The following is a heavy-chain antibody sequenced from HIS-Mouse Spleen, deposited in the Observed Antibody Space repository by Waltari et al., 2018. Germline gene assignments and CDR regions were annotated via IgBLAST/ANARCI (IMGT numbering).Heavy chain of an antibody. CDR2: IYYSGST. Sequence: QLQLQESGPGLVKPSETLSLTCTVSGGSIISSSDYCGWIRQPPGKGLEWIGSIYYSGSTYYNPSLKSRVTISVDTSKNQFSLKLSSVTAADTAVYYCAREIPYSSSWYDWYFDLWGRGTLVTVSS. CDR3: AREIPYSSSWYDWYFDL. J-gene: IGHJ2*01. D-gene: IGHD6-13*01. CDR1: GGSIISSSDY. V-gene: IGHV4-39*07.